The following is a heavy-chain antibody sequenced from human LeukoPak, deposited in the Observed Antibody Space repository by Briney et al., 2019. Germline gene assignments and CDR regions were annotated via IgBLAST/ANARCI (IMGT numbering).Heavy chain of an antibody. CDR2: IYHSGST. J-gene: IGHJ5*02. Sequence: PSETLSLTCTVSGGSISSGGYYWSWIRQPPGKGLEWIGYIYHSGSTYYNPSLKSRVTISVDRSKNQFSLKLSSVTAADTAVYYCARHDGIAAAGNNWFDPWGQGTLVTVSS. CDR3: ARHDGIAAAGNNWFDP. CDR1: GGSISSGGYY. D-gene: IGHD6-13*01. V-gene: IGHV4-30-2*01.